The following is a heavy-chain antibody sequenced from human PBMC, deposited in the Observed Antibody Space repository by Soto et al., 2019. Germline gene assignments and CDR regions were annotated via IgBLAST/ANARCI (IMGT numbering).Heavy chain of an antibody. Sequence: QVQLVESGGGVVQPGRSLRLSCVGSGFPFWHYGMHWVRQAPGKGLEWVAVIWSDGKKESYADFVKGRFAISRDNFKDTLYLQMHSLRAEGTAVYYCARDRDGGWFHMDVWGQGTTVTVSS. CDR3: ARDRDGGWFHMDV. V-gene: IGHV3-33*01. J-gene: IGHJ6*02. CDR1: GFPFWHYG. D-gene: IGHD6-19*01. CDR2: IWSDGKKE.